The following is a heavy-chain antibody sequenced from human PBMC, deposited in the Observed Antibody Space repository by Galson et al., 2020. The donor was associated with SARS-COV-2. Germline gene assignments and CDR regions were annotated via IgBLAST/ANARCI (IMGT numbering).Heavy chain of an antibody. CDR3: ARGQRQVNMVLMIVSSGAFYFDS. V-gene: IGHV4-34*01. D-gene: IGHD2-8*01. Sequence: LTFAVYGESFNGHSWSWIRQLTGKSPEWIGEITPTASTHPSPSLTSRITIPADTSKNQFSLKLTSVTAADTAVYFCARGQRQVNMVLMIVSSGAFYFDSWGQGTLVTVSS. CDR1: GESFNGHS. CDR2: ITPTAST. J-gene: IGHJ4*02.